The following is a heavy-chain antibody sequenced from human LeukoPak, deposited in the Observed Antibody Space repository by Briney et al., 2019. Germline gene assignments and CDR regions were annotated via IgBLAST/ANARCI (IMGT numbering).Heavy chain of an antibody. CDR1: GFTFTHYC. D-gene: IGHD3-16*01. V-gene: IGHV3-21*05. J-gene: IGHJ4*02. Sequence: PGGSQTLPCSASGFTFTHYCMIWVGQAPGRGLAWVSYISSSSRDIYYADSMKGRLTVSRDNAKNSLYLQLNSLRVEDTALYYCARGARMGGEHYSDSWGQGALVTVSS. CDR2: ISSSSRDI. CDR3: ARGARMGGEHYSDS.